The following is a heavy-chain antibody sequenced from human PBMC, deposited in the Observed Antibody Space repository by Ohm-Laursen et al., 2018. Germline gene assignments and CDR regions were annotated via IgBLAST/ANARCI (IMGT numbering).Heavy chain of an antibody. J-gene: IGHJ6*02. Sequence: SLRLSCAASGFTFSDYAMSWVRQAPGKGLEWVSAISGSGGSTYYADSVKGRFTISRDNAKNSLYLQMNSLRAEDTAVYYCAREGGRDFWSGTYYGMDVWGQGTTVTVSS. D-gene: IGHD3-3*01. CDR3: AREGGRDFWSGTYYGMDV. CDR2: ISGSGGST. V-gene: IGHV3-23*01. CDR1: GFTFSDYA.